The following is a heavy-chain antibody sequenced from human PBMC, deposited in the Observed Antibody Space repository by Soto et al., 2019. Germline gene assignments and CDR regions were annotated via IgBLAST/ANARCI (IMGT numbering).Heavy chain of an antibody. D-gene: IGHD6-6*01. CDR1: GFTFRSYT. Sequence: GGSLRLSCAASGFTFRSYTMDWVRQAPGKGLEWVSSISSSSSDIYYADSVKGRFTVSRDNAKNSLYLQMNSLRAEDTAVYYCASLVAAPSSFSSYYYCMDVWGQGTTVTVSS. CDR3: ASLVAAPSSFSSYYYCMDV. J-gene: IGHJ6*02. CDR2: ISSSSSDI. V-gene: IGHV3-21*01.